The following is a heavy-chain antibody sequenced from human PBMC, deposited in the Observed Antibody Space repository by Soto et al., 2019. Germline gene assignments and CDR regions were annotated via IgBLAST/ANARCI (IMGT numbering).Heavy chain of an antibody. D-gene: IGHD3-3*01. J-gene: IGHJ5*02. V-gene: IGHV1-8*01. CDR3: ARDFWSGYYGRQNWFDP. CDR1: GYTFTSYD. CDR2: MNPNSGNT. Sequence: GASVKVSCKASGYTFTSYDINWVRQATGQGLEWMGWMNPNSGNTGYAQKFQGRVTMTRNTSISTAYMELSSLRSEDTAVYYCARDFWSGYYGRQNWFDPWGQGTLVTV.